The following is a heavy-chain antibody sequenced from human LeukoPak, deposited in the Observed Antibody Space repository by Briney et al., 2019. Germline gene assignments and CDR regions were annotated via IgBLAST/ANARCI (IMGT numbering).Heavy chain of an antibody. CDR3: ARLRGNSDYYNYGMDV. J-gene: IGHJ6*02. Sequence: SETLSLTCTVSGDSISSSNYYWGWIRQPPGTGLEWIGCIYYSGITYYNPSLKSRVSISVDTSKNQFSLKLSSETAADTAVYYCARLRGNSDYYNYGMDVWGQGTTVTVSS. CDR2: IYYSGIT. CDR1: GDSISSSNYY. D-gene: IGHD4-23*01. V-gene: IGHV4-39*01.